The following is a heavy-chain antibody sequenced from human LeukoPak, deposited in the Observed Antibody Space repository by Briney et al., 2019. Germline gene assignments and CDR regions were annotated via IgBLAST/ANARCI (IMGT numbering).Heavy chain of an antibody. J-gene: IGHJ4*02. Sequence: GGSLRLSCAASGFTFSRYWMTWVRQAPGKGLEWVANINEDGGEKYYVESVKGRFTISRDNAESSLFLQMNSLRAEDTAVYYCASYDSSGYYHYFDYWGQGTLVTVSS. V-gene: IGHV3-7*05. CDR3: ASYDSSGYYHYFDY. CDR1: GFTFSRYW. D-gene: IGHD3-22*01. CDR2: INEDGGEK.